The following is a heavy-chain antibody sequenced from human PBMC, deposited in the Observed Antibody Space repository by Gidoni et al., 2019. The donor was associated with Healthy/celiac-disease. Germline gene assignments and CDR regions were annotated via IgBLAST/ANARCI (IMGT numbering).Heavy chain of an antibody. CDR1: GGSFSGYY. CDR3: ATLGLHDYGDYGRVAFDI. J-gene: IGHJ3*02. Sequence: QVQLQQWGAGLLKPSETLSLTCAVYGGSFSGYYWSWIRQPPGKGLEWIGEINHSGSTNYNPSLKSRVTISVDTSKNQFSLKLSSVTAADTAVYYCATLGLHDYGDYGRVAFDIWGQGTMVTVSS. D-gene: IGHD4-17*01. V-gene: IGHV4-34*01. CDR2: INHSGST.